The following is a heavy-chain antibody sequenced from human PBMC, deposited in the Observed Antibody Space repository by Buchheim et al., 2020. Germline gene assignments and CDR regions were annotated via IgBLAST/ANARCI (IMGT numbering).Heavy chain of an antibody. CDR3: ARGMNHYDSTPPWFDP. CDR2: IYHIGTT. D-gene: IGHD3-22*01. J-gene: IGHJ5*02. Sequence: QVQLQESGPGLVKPSETLSLTCTVSGDSISGSDEYWSWLRQPPGKGLEWIAYIYHIGTTYYNPSLGSRIVISVETSKTQFSLRLSSVTAADTAVYYCARGMNHYDSTPPWFDPWGRGTL. CDR1: GDSISGSDEY. V-gene: IGHV4-30-4*01.